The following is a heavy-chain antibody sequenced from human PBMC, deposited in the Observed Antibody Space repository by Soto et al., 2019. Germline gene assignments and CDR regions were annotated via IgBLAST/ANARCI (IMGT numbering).Heavy chain of an antibody. CDR2: ISGSGGST. J-gene: IGHJ4*02. Sequence: GGSLRLSCAASGFTFSSYAMSWVRQAPGKGLEWVSAISGSGGSTYYADSVKGRFTISRDNSKNTLYLQMNSLRAEDTAVYYCAKDGLWSGDNAQGLDWFDYWGQGTLVTVSS. V-gene: IGHV3-23*01. CDR1: GFTFSSYA. CDR3: AKDGLWSGDNAQGLDWFDY. D-gene: IGHD3-3*01.